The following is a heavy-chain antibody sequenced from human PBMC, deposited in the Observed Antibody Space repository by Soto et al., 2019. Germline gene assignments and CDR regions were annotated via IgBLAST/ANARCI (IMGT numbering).Heavy chain of an antibody. D-gene: IGHD3-22*01. Sequence: GGSLRLSCAASGFTFDDYAMHWVRQAPGKGLEWVSGISWNSGSIGYADSVKGRFTISRDNAKNSLYLQMNSLRAEDTALYYCAKDLYYYDSSGPYYYGMDVWGQGTTVTVSS. CDR3: AKDLYYYDSSGPYYYGMDV. J-gene: IGHJ6*02. CDR1: GFTFDDYA. V-gene: IGHV3-9*01. CDR2: ISWNSGSI.